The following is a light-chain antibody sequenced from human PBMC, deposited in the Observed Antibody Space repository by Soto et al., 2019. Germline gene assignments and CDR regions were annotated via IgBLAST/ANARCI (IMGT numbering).Light chain of an antibody. V-gene: IGKV1-5*01. CDR2: DAS. J-gene: IGKJ3*01. CDR3: QQYNSYSLPST. CDR1: QSISSW. Sequence: DIQMTQSPSTLSASVGDRVTITCRASQSISSWLAWYQQKPGKAPKLLIYDASSLESGVPSRFSGSGSGTEFTLTISSLQPDDFATYYCQQYNSYSLPSTFGPGTKVEIK.